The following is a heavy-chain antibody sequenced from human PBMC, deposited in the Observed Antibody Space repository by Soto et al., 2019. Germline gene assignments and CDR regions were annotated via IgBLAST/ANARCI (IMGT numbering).Heavy chain of an antibody. Sequence: QVQLVESGGGVVQPGRSLRLSCAASGFTFSSYAMHWVRQAPGKGLEWVAVISYDGSNEYYADSVEGRFTISRDNSKNTLYLQMNSLRDEDTAVYYCARALRGDCHWGQGTLVTVSS. CDR3: ARALRGDCH. CDR1: GFTFSSYA. CDR2: ISYDGSNE. D-gene: IGHD2-21*02. V-gene: IGHV3-30-3*01. J-gene: IGHJ4*02.